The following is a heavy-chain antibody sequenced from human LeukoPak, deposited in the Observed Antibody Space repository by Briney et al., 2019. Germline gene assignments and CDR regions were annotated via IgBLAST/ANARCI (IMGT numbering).Heavy chain of an antibody. D-gene: IGHD6-19*01. CDR3: AKEIRIAVAGPQVY. CDR2: ISGSSGYT. J-gene: IGHJ4*02. Sequence: GGSLRLACAGSGFTFSNYAMSLVRQAPGKGLEWVSTISGSSGYTYYGDSVKGRFTISRDNSKNTLYLQMNSLRAEDTAVYYCAKEIRIAVAGPQVYWGQGTLVTVSS. V-gene: IGHV3-23*01. CDR1: GFTFSNYA.